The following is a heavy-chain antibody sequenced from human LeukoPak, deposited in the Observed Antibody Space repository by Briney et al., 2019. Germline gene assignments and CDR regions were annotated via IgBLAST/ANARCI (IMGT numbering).Heavy chain of an antibody. D-gene: IGHD4-11*01. CDR3: ARDRGYSNYVSGI. Sequence: SETLSLTCTVSGGSSSSYYWSWIRQPPGKGLEWIGYIYYSGSTYYNPSLKSRVTISVDTSKNQFSLKLSSVTAADTAVYYCARDRGYSNYVSGIWGQGTMVTVSS. CDR1: GGSSSSYY. V-gene: IGHV4-30-4*08. J-gene: IGHJ3*02. CDR2: IYYSGST.